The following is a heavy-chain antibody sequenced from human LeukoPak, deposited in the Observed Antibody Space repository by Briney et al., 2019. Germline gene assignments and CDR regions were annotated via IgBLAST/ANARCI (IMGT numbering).Heavy chain of an antibody. CDR3: ARAGYYTGWDY. D-gene: IGHD2-8*02. CDR2: INRHDRST. CDR1: GVTFSSYS. V-gene: IGHV3-74*03. J-gene: IGHJ4*02. Sequence: PGGSLRLSCAASGVTFSSYSMHWVRQAPGKGRVWVSRINRHDRSTTYADSVKGRFTISRDNAKNTLYLQMNSLRAEDTAVYFCARAGYYTGWDYWGQGTLVTVSS.